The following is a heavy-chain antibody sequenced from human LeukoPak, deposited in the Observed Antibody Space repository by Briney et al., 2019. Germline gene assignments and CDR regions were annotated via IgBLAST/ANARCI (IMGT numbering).Heavy chain of an antibody. CDR3: AKTPTRYYDSSGYYYFDF. D-gene: IGHD3-22*01. CDR1: GFTFSTYA. CDR2: ISGSGGFT. J-gene: IGHJ4*02. V-gene: IGHV3-23*01. Sequence: GGSLRLSCAASGFTFSTYAMTWVRQAPGKGLEWVSDISGSGGFTHYADSVKGRFTISRDNSKNTLYLQMNSLRAEDTGVYYCAKTPTRYYDSSGYYYFDFWGQGTLVTVSS.